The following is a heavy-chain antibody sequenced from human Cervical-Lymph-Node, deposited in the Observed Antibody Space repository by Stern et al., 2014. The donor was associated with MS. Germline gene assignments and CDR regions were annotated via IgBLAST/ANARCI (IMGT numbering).Heavy chain of an antibody. CDR1: GFTFNTYG. J-gene: IGHJ5*02. D-gene: IGHD3-3*01. Sequence: EVQLVESGGGLVPPGGSLRLSCAVSGFTFNTYGMSWGRQTPGMGLEWISAISDIGDRTYYADSVQGRFTISRDNSKNTLYLQMNSLSAEDTAVYYCVRDPPLDARFLGLDPWGQGTLVTVSS. CDR2: ISDIGDRT. V-gene: IGHV3-23*04. CDR3: VRDPPLDARFLGLDP.